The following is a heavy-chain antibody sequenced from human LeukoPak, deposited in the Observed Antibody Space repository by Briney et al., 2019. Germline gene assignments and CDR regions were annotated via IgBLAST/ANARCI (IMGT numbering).Heavy chain of an antibody. CDR3: AKDVGLRYFDWLLL. D-gene: IGHD3-9*01. J-gene: IGHJ4*02. V-gene: IGHV3-7*03. CDR1: GFTFRSYW. Sequence: GGSLRLSCAASGFTFRSYWMSWVRQAPGKGPEWVANINQGGSVQYYMDSVKGRFTISRDNSKNTLYLQMNSLRAEDTAVYYCAKDVGLRYFDWLLLWGQGTLVTVSS. CDR2: INQGGSVQ.